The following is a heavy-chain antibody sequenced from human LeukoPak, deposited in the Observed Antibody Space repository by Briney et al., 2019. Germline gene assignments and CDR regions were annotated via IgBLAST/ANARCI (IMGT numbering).Heavy chain of an antibody. V-gene: IGHV3-7*01. CDR1: GFTFSTYW. J-gene: IGHJ3*02. D-gene: IGHD3-9*01. CDR3: AKDQREILTGFDAFDI. Sequence: PGGSLRLSCAASGFTFSTYWMTWVRQAPGKGLEWVANIKQDGSEKYFVDSVKGRFSISRDNAKNSLYLQMNSLRAEDTAVYYCAKDQREILTGFDAFDIWGQGTMVTVSS. CDR2: IKQDGSEK.